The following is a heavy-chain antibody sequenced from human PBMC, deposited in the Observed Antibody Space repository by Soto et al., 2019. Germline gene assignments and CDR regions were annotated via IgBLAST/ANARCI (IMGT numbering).Heavy chain of an antibody. D-gene: IGHD5-12*01. CDR3: ARDLASGQ. CDR1: GFTFSSYS. CDR2: ITRRSSSI. J-gene: IGHJ4*02. V-gene: IGHV3-48*02. Sequence: GGSLRLSCAASGFTFSSYSMNWVRQAPGKGLEWVSYITRRSSSIYYADSVKGRFTISRDTAKTSLYMQMKSLRDEDTAVYYCARDLASGQWGQGTLVTVSS.